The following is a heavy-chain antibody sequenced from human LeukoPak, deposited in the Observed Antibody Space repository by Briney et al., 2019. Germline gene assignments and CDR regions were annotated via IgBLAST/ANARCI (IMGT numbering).Heavy chain of an antibody. Sequence: PGGSLRLSCAASGFTLSSYWMSWVRQAPGKGLEWVANIKNDGSETNYADSVKGRFTISRENAKKSVYLQMTSLRVEDTAIYYCARLDDFWTGGPSGYYYYMDVWGNGTAVTVSS. D-gene: IGHD3/OR15-3a*01. CDR3: ARLDDFWTGGPSGYYYYMDV. J-gene: IGHJ6*03. V-gene: IGHV3-7*03. CDR1: GFTLSSYW. CDR2: IKNDGSET.